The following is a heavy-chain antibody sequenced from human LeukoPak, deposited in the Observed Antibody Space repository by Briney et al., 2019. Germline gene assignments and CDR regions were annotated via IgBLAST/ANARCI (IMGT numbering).Heavy chain of an antibody. V-gene: IGHV3-23*01. J-gene: IGHJ4*02. Sequence: GGSLRLSCAASGLTFSSYAMNWVRQAPGKGLEWVSSISGSGDSTHYADSVKGRFTISRDNSKNTLYLQMDSLRAEDTALFYCAKSAGGTDYWGQGTLVTVSS. D-gene: IGHD6-13*01. CDR2: ISGSGDST. CDR3: AKSAGGTDY. CDR1: GLTFSSYA.